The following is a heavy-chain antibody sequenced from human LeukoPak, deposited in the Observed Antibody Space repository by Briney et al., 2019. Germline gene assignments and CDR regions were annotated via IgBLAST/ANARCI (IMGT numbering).Heavy chain of an antibody. CDR2: INPNSGGT. CDR3: ARAEYYDFWSGYYPFDY. D-gene: IGHD3-3*01. J-gene: IGHJ4*02. V-gene: IGHV1-2*02. Sequence: ASVKVSCKASGYTFTGYYMHWVRQAPGQGLEWMGWINPNSGGTNYAQKFQGRVTMTRDTSISTAYMELSRLRSDDTAAYYCARAEYYDFWSGYYPFDYWGQGTLVTVSS. CDR1: GYTFTGYY.